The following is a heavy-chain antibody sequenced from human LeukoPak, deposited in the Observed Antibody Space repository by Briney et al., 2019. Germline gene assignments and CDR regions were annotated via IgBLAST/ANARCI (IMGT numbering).Heavy chain of an antibody. CDR3: VREPSQGAFDI. J-gene: IGHJ3*02. Sequence: GGSLRLSCAASIFTFSDSSMNGVRQAPGKGLEWISYISSTSTIIYYADSVKGRFPISRDNAKNSMYLQMHSLRAEDTAVYYCVREPSQGAFDIWGKGTMVTVSS. CDR1: IFTFSDSS. CDR2: ISSTSTII. V-gene: IGHV3-48*01.